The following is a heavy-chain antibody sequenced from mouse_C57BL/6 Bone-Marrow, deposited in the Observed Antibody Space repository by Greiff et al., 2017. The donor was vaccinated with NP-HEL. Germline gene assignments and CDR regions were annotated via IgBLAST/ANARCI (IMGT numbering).Heavy chain of an antibody. D-gene: IGHD1-1*01. CDR3: AKNYYGSSSGYFDY. V-gene: IGHV2-5*01. Sequence: QVHVKQSGPGLVQPSQSLSITCTVSGFSLTSYGVHWVRQSPGKGLEWLGVIWRGGSTDYNAAFMSRLSITKDNSKSQVFFKMNSLQADDTAIYYCAKNYYGSSSGYFDYWGQGTTLTVSS. CDR2: IWRGGST. J-gene: IGHJ2*01. CDR1: GFSLTSYG.